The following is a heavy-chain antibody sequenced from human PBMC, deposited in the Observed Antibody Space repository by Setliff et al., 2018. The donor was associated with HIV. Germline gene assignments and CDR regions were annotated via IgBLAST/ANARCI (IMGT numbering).Heavy chain of an antibody. V-gene: IGHV4-4*02. CDR1: GASVSMPGW. CDR3: VKEGRTSTVFDY. J-gene: IGHJ4*02. D-gene: IGHD1-7*01. CDR2: VSDGGT. Sequence: KSSETLSLTCTVIGASVSMPGWWGWVRQSPGKRLEWIGEVSDGGTKYNPSLQGRATTSFDRSKNQFSLELRSVTAADTAVYYCVKEGRTSTVFDYWGQGVMVTVSS.